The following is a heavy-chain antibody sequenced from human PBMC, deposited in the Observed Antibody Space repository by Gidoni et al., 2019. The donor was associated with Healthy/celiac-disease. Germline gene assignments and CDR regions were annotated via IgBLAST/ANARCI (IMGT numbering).Heavy chain of an antibody. J-gene: IGHJ4*02. V-gene: IGHV4-31*03. D-gene: IGHD4-17*01. CDR1: GGSISSGGYY. Sequence: QVQLQESGPGLVKPSQTLSLTCTVPGGSISSGGYYWSWLRQPPGKGLEWIGYIYYSWSTYYNPSLKSRVTISVDTSKNQFSLKLSSVTAADTAVYYCARAYGDYVWSGFDYWGQGTLVTVSS. CDR3: ARAYGDYVWSGFDY. CDR2: IYYSWST.